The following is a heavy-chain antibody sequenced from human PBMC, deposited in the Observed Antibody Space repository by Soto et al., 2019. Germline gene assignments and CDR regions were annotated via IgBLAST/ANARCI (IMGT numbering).Heavy chain of an antibody. Sequence: EVQLVESGGGLVQPGGSLRLSCAASGFTFSRYAMHWVRQAPGKGLEYVSVISSNGGSTYYANSVKGRFTISRDNSKNTLYLQMGSLRAEDMAVYYCARDGGSYYLDYWGQGTLVTVSP. D-gene: IGHD1-26*01. V-gene: IGHV3-64*01. CDR2: ISSNGGST. J-gene: IGHJ4*02. CDR3: ARDGGSYYLDY. CDR1: GFTFSRYA.